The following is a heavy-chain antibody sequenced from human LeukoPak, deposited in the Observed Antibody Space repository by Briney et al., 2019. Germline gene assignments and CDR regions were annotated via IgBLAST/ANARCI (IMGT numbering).Heavy chain of an antibody. CDR2: IYYSGST. D-gene: IGHD2-2*01. V-gene: IGHV4-59*01. CDR3: ARRALEVGGYYYYMDV. CDR1: GGSISSYY. Sequence: PLETLSLTCTVSGGSISSYYWSWIRQPPGKGLEWIGYIYYSGSTNYNPSLKSRVTISVDTSKNQFSLKLSSVTAADTAVYYCARRALEVGGYYYYMDVWGKGTTVTVSS. J-gene: IGHJ6*03.